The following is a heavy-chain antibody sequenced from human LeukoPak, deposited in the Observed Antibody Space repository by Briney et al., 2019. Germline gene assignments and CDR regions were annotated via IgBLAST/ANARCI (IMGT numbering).Heavy chain of an antibody. V-gene: IGHV3-21*01. CDR1: GFTFSSNS. Sequence: GGSLRLSCAASGFTFSSNSMSWVRQAPGKGLEWVSSISSSSSYIYYADSVKGRFTISRDNAKNSLFLQMNSLRAEDTALYYCARAGMDGRGYYQGFDYWGQGTLVTVSS. CDR2: ISSSSSYI. CDR3: ARAGMDGRGYYQGFDY. D-gene: IGHD3-22*01. J-gene: IGHJ4*02.